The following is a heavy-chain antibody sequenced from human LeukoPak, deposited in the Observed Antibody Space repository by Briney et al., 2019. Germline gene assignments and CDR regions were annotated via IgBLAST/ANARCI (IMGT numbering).Heavy chain of an antibody. D-gene: IGHD5-18*01. CDR3: VRREISIRGYSSRLRDYYFDY. J-gene: IGHJ4*02. CDR2: INHSGST. CDR1: GVSFSGYY. V-gene: IGHV4-34*01. Sequence: PSETLTLTCAVYGVSFSGYYWSWIRQPPGKGLEWVGDINHSGSTNYNASLKSRVTISVDTSKNQFSLKLSSVTAADTAVYYCVRREISIRGYSSRLRDYYFDYWGQGTLVTVSS.